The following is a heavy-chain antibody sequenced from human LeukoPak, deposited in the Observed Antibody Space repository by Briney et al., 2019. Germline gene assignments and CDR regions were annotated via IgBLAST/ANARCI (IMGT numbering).Heavy chain of an antibody. D-gene: IGHD2/OR15-2a*01. CDR2: ISSNGHT. CDR3: VKDNREEDWFDP. CDR1: GFTFRKYS. J-gene: IGHJ5*02. Sequence: GGSLRLSCSASGFTFRKYSMHWVRRGPGKGLEYVSAISSNGHTYYADSVKGRFTISRDNSKSTLYLQMSSLRPEDTAVYYCVKDNREEDWFDPWGQGTLVTVSS. V-gene: IGHV3-64D*09.